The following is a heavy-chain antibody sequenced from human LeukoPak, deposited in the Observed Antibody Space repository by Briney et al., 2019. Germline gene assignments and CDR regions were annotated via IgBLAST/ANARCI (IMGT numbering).Heavy chain of an antibody. CDR3: ARAYSSSWYDF. Sequence: GGSLRLSCEASGFTFSQYWMHWVRQAPGKGLEWVSDICGSICGRIGSTDYADSVKGRFTISRDNSKNTLYLQINSVRAEDTAVYYCARAYSSSWYDFWGQGTLVTVSS. D-gene: IGHD6-13*01. CDR1: GFTFSQYW. V-gene: IGHV3-23*01. CDR2: ICGSICGRIGST. J-gene: IGHJ5*01.